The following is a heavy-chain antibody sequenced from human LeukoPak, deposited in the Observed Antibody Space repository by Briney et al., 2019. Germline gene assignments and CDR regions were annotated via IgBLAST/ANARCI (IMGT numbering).Heavy chain of an antibody. D-gene: IGHD1-26*01. Sequence: ASVKVSCKASGYTFTSYSIHWVRQAPGQGLEWMGCVNPNSGDTNYAQKFQGSVTMTRDTSISTVYMELSRLRSDDTAVYYCARASGSYWWFDSWGQGTLVTVTS. CDR2: VNPNSGDT. CDR1: GYTFTSYS. CDR3: ARASGSYWWFDS. V-gene: IGHV1-2*02. J-gene: IGHJ5*01.